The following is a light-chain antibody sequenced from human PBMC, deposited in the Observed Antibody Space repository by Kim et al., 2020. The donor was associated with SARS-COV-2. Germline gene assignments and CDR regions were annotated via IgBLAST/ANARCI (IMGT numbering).Light chain of an antibody. CDR2: SVS. V-gene: IGKV3-20*01. Sequence: CTGELTTLSCRTIQSVGNICLAWYQQKPGEAPRLRIYSVSNRATGIPGRFSGSGTGTDFTLTIGGLGPEDYEVYNCQQYGIAPPCTFGQGAKLEIK. J-gene: IGKJ2*02. CDR3: QQYGIAPPCT. CDR1: QSVGNIC.